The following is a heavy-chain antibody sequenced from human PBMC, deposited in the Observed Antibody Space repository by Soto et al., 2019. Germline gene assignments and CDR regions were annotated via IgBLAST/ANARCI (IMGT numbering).Heavy chain of an antibody. CDR3: VRSPDYSSGWQDGFDI. CDR1: GFTFSSDG. D-gene: IGHD6-19*01. Sequence: QVQLVESGGGVVQPGRSLRLSCAASGFTFSSDGMHWVRQAPGKGLEWETVIWYDGINKYYADSVKGRFTISRDHSKNTLYLQMNSLRAEDTAVYYCVRSPDYSSGWQDGFDIWCQVTLVTVSS. J-gene: IGHJ3*02. CDR2: IWYDGINK. V-gene: IGHV3-33*01.